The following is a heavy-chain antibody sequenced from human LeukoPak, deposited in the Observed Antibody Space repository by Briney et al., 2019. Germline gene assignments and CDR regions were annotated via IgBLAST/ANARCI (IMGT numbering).Heavy chain of an antibody. D-gene: IGHD6-19*01. CDR1: GYSFTNYW. CDR3: ARSSSGWSFDY. V-gene: IGHV5-51*01. CDR2: IYLGDSDT. J-gene: IGHJ4*02. Sequence: PGESLKISCKGSGYSFTNYWIGWVRQMPGKGLEWMGIIYLGDSDTRYSPSSQGQVTISADKSISTAYLQWGSLKASDTAIYYCARSSSGWSFDYWGQGTLVTVSS.